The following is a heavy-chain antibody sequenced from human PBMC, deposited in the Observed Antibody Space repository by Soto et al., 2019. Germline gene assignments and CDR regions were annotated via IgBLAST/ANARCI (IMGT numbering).Heavy chain of an antibody. CDR2: IWYDGSNK. V-gene: IGHV3-33*01. CDR1: VFTFSSYG. D-gene: IGHD3-22*01. Sequence: PGGSMRLSCSASVFTFSSYGMHWVRQAPGKGLEWVAVIWYDGSNKYYADSVKGRFTISRDNSKNTLYLQMNSLRAEDTAVYYCARDGFHYDRKHYYYWMHVWGHGTTGT. CDR3: ARDGFHYDRKHYYYWMHV. J-gene: IGHJ6*02.